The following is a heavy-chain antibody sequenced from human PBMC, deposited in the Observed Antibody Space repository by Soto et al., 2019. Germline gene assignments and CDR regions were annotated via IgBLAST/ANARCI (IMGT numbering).Heavy chain of an antibody. D-gene: IGHD3-22*01. CDR1: GGSISSGDYY. CDR3: ARVGTQYYYDSSGSPGGDS. J-gene: IGHJ3*02. Sequence: QVQLQESGPGLVKPSQTLSPTCTVSGGSISSGDYYWSWIRQPPGKGLAWSGYINYSGSTYDNPYLQSRVTISVDTSDNQYSLKLSCVTDADTAVYYCARVGTQYYYDSSGSPGGDSWGRVTMVTVCS. V-gene: IGHV4-30-4*01. CDR2: INYSGST.